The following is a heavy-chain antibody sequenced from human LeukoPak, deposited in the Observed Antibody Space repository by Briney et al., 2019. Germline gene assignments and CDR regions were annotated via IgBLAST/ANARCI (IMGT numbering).Heavy chain of an antibody. D-gene: IGHD3-10*01. J-gene: IGHJ6*02. V-gene: IGHV3-33*01. Sequence: GGSRRLSCAASGFTVSSYGMHWVRQAPGKGLEWVAVIWYDGSNKYYADSVKGRFTISRDNSKNTLYLQMNSLRAEDTAVYYCARGYYYGSGSYYNPVYYYGMDVWGQGTTVTVSS. CDR2: IWYDGSNK. CDR1: GFTVSSYG. CDR3: ARGYYYGSGSYYNPVYYYGMDV.